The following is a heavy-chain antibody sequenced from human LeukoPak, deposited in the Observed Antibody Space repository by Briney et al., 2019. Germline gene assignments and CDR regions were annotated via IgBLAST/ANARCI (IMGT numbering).Heavy chain of an antibody. CDR2: ISSSSSYI. CDR1: GFTFSSYG. Sequence: GGSLRLSCAASGFTFSSYGMNWVRQAPGKGLEWVSSISSSSSYIYYADSVKGRFTISRDNAKNSLYLQMNSLRAEDTAVYYCARDLGTTGDYWGQGTLVTVSS. CDR3: ARDLGTTGDY. J-gene: IGHJ4*02. D-gene: IGHD4-17*01. V-gene: IGHV3-21*01.